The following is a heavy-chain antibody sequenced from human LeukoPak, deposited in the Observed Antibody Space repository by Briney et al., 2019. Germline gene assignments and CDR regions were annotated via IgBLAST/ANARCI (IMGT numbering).Heavy chain of an antibody. CDR2: FTGRGDAT. D-gene: IGHD6-19*01. V-gene: IGHV3-23*01. CDR3: AKVYASGWSYFDY. Sequence: GGSLRLSCAASGFAFTSYAMSRVRQAPGKGLEWVSGFTGRGDATDYADSVKGRFTISRDNSKNTLSLQMNSLRAEDTAAYYCAKVYASGWSYFDYWGQGTLVTVSS. J-gene: IGHJ4*02. CDR1: GFAFTSYA.